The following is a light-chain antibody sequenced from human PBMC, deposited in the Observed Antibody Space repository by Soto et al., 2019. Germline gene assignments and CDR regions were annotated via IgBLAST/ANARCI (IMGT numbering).Light chain of an antibody. CDR2: DVS. CDR3: SSYTSDSTYV. CDR1: STDVGRYNY. V-gene: IGLV2-14*01. Sequence: QSALTQPDSVSGSPGQSITISCTGTSTDVGRYNYVSWYQQHPGQAPTLMIYDVSNRPSGVSRRFSGSKSGITASLTISGLQAQDEADYSCSSYTSDSTYVFGTGTKLTVL. J-gene: IGLJ1*01.